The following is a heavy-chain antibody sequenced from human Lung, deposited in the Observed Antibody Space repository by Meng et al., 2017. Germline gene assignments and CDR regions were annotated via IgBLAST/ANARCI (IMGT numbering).Heavy chain of an antibody. CDR2: IFHSGST. CDR1: GGSITSSTW. D-gene: IGHD1-26*01. J-gene: IGHJ4*02. Sequence: QVQLQDAGPGLWKPSGTLSLTCAVSGGSITSSTWWSWVRQTPGKGLEWFGEIFHSGSTNYNPPLESRVTISVDKSKNQFSLKVYSVTAADTATYYCARFDISSSGRGDYWGQGILVTVSS. V-gene: IGHV4-4*02. CDR3: ARFDISSSGRGDY.